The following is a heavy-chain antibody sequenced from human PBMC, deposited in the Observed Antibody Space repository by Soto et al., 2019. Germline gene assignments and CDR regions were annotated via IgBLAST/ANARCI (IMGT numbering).Heavy chain of an antibody. V-gene: IGHV1-69*01. CDR2: IIPMFGTA. J-gene: IGHJ4*02. Sequence: QVQLVQSGAEVRKPGSSVKVSCKASGGTFSRYAVSWVRQAPGQGLEWMGGIIPMFGTANYAQKFKGRVAITADESTSTADMELRSLRSEDTAVYYCARGWSHDTSDYYYAYWGQGTLITVSS. D-gene: IGHD3-22*01. CDR3: ARGWSHDTSDYYYAY. CDR1: GGTFSRYA.